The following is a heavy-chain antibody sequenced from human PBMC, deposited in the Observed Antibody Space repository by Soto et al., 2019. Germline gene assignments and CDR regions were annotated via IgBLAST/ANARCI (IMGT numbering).Heavy chain of an antibody. D-gene: IGHD3-10*01. Sequence: SDTMSISCTVSGGSISSYYVSWIRQSAGKGLEWIGRIDTSGTTNYNPSLKSRVTMSVDASKNHFSLNLSSVTAADTAVYYCARGPRGYVYYHGMDVWGQGTTVTVSS. V-gene: IGHV4-4*07. CDR3: ARGPRGYVYYHGMDV. CDR2: IDTSGTT. CDR1: GGSISSYY. J-gene: IGHJ6*02.